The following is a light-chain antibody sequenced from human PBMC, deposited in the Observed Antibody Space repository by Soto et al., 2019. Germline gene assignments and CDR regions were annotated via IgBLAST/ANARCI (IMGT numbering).Light chain of an antibody. CDR2: WAS. CDR1: QSVLSTSNDRNY. CDR3: QQYYGYPIT. Sequence: DFVMTQSPDSLAVSLGERATIKCRSSQSVLSTSNDRNYLAWFQQRPRQPPKLLISWASTRGSGVPERFSGSGSGTDFTLTLSSLQAEDVAVYYCQQYYGYPITFGGVTKVEIK. J-gene: IGKJ4*01. V-gene: IGKV4-1*01.